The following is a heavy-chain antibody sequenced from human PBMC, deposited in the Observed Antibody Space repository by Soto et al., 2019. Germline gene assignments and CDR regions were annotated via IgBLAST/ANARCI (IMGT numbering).Heavy chain of an antibody. V-gene: IGHV3-53*01. J-gene: IGHJ6*02. Sequence: AGCLRRTGAAAGCTVRGNYMSWDRQAPGKGLEWVSVIYSGGSTYYADSVRGRFPISRDNSKNTLYLQMKSLRAEDTAVYYCARDPPATRHGMDVWGHGTTVTSP. CDR3: ARDPPATRHGMDV. CDR1: GCTVRGNY. CDR2: IYSGGST.